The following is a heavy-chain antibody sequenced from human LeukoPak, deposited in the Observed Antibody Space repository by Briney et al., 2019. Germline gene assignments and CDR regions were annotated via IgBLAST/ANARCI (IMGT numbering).Heavy chain of an antibody. CDR1: GGSFSGYY. CDR3: RHYYRSGSIWED. V-gene: IGHV4-34*01. J-gene: IGHJ4*02. Sequence: SETLSLTCAVDGGSFSGYYWSWIRQPPGKGLEWMGEINDSGSTNYNPSLESRVTISVDKSKNQFSLKLSSVTAADTAVYYCRHYYRSGSIWEDWGQGTLVTVSS. D-gene: IGHD3-10*01. CDR2: INDSGST.